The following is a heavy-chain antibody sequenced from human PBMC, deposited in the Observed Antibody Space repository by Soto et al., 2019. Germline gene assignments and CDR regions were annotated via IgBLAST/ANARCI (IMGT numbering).Heavy chain of an antibody. CDR2: IYYSGST. D-gene: IGHD3-22*01. CDR3: ARYQIMSYYDSSGYLDY. J-gene: IGHJ4*02. Sequence: QVQLQESGPGLVKPSQTLSLTCTVSGGSISSGGYYWSWIRQHPGKGLEWIGYIYYSGSTYYNPSLKSRVTISVDTSKTQFSLKLSSVTAADTAVYYCARYQIMSYYDSSGYLDYWGQGTLVTVSS. CDR1: GGSISSGGYY. V-gene: IGHV4-31*03.